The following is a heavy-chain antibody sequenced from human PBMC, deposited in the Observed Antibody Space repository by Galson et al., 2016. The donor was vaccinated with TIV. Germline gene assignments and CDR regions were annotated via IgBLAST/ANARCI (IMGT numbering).Heavy chain of an antibody. CDR3: ARVNPHYGAGSYLDS. J-gene: IGHJ5*01. CDR2: VVPMLGLT. V-gene: IGHV1-69*02. CDR1: GGTFSSHT. Sequence: SVKVSCKASGGTFSSHTITWVRQAAGQGLEWMGRVVPMLGLTDYAQRFQGRVTITADMFASTVYMELSSLTSDDTALYYCARVNPHYGAGSYLDSWGQGTLVTVSS. D-gene: IGHD3-10*01.